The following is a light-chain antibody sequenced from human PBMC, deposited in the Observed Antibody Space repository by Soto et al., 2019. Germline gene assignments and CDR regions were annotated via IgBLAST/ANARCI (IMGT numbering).Light chain of an antibody. Sequence: QSALTQPASVSGSPGQSISISCTGTNTDVGGHHYVSWYQLHPGKAPKLVIYDVSSRPSGVSSRFSGSKSGNTASLSISGLQAEDEGDYYCASYSAGDTLYVFGSGTKLTVL. J-gene: IGLJ1*01. CDR1: NTDVGGHHY. CDR3: ASYSAGDTLYV. V-gene: IGLV2-14*01. CDR2: DVS.